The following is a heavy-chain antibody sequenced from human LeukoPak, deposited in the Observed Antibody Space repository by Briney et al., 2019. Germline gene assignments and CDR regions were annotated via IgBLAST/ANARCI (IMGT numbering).Heavy chain of an antibody. CDR3: TRAYYVPEFDY. Sequence: PGGSLRLSCTASGFPFGDYAMSWVRQAPGKGLEWVGFIRSKAYGGTTEYAASVKGRFTISRDDSKSIAYLQMNSLKTEDTAVYYCTRAYYVPEFDYWGQGTLVTVSS. V-gene: IGHV3-49*04. D-gene: IGHD3-10*02. CDR1: GFPFGDYA. J-gene: IGHJ4*02. CDR2: IRSKAYGGTT.